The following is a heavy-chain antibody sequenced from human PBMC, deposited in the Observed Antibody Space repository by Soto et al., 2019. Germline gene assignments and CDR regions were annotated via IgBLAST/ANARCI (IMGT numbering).Heavy chain of an antibody. J-gene: IGHJ5*01. Sequence: QGLLIQSGAEVRRPGATVKISCKASENTFTYFFFHWVRQAPGRSLEWLGMVNPTFGVTKYEQRFQGRLTMTGDTSTSTVFLEVRGLTSNDTALYFCARVTYGDYNFLDSWGHGTLVTVSS. CDR1: ENTFTYFF. V-gene: IGHV1-46*01. CDR2: VNPTFGVT. CDR3: ARVTYGDYNFLDS. D-gene: IGHD4-17*01.